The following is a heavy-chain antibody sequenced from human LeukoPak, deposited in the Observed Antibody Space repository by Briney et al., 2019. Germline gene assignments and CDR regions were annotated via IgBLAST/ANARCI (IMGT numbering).Heavy chain of an antibody. J-gene: IGHJ4*02. Sequence: PGGSLRLSCAASGFTFSSYGLHWVRQAPGKGLEWVAVIWYDGNNKYYTDSVKGRFTISRDNSKNTLFLQMNSLRAEDTAVYYCARDLGTFLRRGAPLDYWGQGTLVTVSS. CDR1: GFTFSSYG. CDR3: ARDLGTFLRRGAPLDY. V-gene: IGHV3-33*01. D-gene: IGHD3-10*01. CDR2: IWYDGNNK.